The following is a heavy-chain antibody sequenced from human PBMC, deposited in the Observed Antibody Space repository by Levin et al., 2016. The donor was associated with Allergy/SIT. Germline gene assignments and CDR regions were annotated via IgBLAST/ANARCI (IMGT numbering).Heavy chain of an antibody. Sequence: VRQAPGKGLEWVAVISFDGINKYYADSVKGRFTISRDNSKNTLYLRMNSLRAEDTAAYYCAFNYYDTSGYYLSYFDYWGHGTLVTVSS. D-gene: IGHD3-22*01. V-gene: IGHV3-30*04. J-gene: IGHJ4*01. CDR3: AFNYYDTSGYYLSYFDY. CDR2: ISFDGINK.